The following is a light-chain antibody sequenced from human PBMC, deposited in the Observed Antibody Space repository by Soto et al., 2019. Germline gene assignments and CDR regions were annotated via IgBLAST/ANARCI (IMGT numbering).Light chain of an antibody. V-gene: IGKV4-1*01. J-gene: IGKJ5*01. CDR1: QSVLFSSNNKNY. CDR3: QQSYSTPIT. CDR2: WAS. Sequence: DIVMTQSPDSLAVSLGERATINCKSSQSVLFSSNNKNYLAWYQQKPGQPPKLLIYWASTRESGVPNRFSGSGSGTDFTLTISSLQAEDVAVYYCQQSYSTPITFDQGTRLEIK.